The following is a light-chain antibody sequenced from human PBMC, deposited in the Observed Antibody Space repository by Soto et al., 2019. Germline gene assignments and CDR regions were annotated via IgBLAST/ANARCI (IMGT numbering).Light chain of an antibody. CDR1: PSVGTY. CDR2: EAS. V-gene: IGKV3-11*01. Sequence: EIVLTQSPVTLSLSPGETATLSCRASPSVGTYLAWYQLKSGQAPRLLIYEASKRATGIPARFSGRGSGTDFTLTISSLEPEDFALYYCQQGSNWPPLTFGGGTKVEIK. J-gene: IGKJ4*01. CDR3: QQGSNWPPLT.